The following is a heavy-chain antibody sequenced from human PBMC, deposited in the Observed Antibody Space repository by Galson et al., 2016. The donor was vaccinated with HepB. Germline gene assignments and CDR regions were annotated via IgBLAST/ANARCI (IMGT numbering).Heavy chain of an antibody. D-gene: IGHD3-10*01. CDR1: GFSLSTHGMC. V-gene: IGHV2-70*11. J-gene: IGHJ6*02. Sequence: PALVKPTQTLTLTCTFSGFSLSTHGMCVSWIRQAPGKALEWLARVDSDNDIYYTTSLKTRLTLSKDTSRNVVVLTMTNMAPEDTATYFCERSVDENMVYNYAIDVWGQGTTVTVSS. CDR2: VDSDNDI. CDR3: ERSVDENMVYNYAIDV.